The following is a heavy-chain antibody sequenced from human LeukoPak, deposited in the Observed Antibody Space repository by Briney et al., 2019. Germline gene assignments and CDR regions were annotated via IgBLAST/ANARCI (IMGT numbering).Heavy chain of an antibody. CDR1: GFTFSSYA. V-gene: IGHV3-23*01. Sequence: PGGSLRLSCAASGFTFSSYAMSWVRQAPGKGLEWVSAISGSGGSTYYADSVKGRFTISRDNSKNTLYLQMNSLRAEDTAVYYCAKPHSSGWSPHWFDPWGQGTLVTVSS. J-gene: IGHJ5*02. CDR2: ISGSGGST. D-gene: IGHD6-19*01. CDR3: AKPHSSGWSPHWFDP.